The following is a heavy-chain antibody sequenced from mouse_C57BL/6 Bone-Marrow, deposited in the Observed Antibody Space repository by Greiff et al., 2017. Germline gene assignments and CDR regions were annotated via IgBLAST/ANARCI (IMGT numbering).Heavy chain of an antibody. Sequence: QVQLQQSGPELVKPGASVKISCKASGYAFSSSWMNWVKQRPGKGLEWIGRIYPGDGDTNYNGKVKGKATLTADKSSSTAYMQLSSLTSEDSAVYFCARFNHYWYFDVWGTGTTVTVSS. CDR2: IYPGDGDT. CDR3: ARFNHYWYFDV. CDR1: GYAFSSSW. J-gene: IGHJ1*03. V-gene: IGHV1-82*01.